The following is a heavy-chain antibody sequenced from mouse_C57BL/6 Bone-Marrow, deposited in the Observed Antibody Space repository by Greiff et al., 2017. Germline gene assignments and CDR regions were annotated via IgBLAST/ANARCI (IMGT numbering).Heavy chain of an antibody. CDR2: INPYNGGT. V-gene: IGHV1-19*01. Sequence: EVMLVESGPVLVKPGASVKMSCKASGYTFTDYYMNWVKQSHGKSLEWIGVINPYNGGTSYNQKFKGKATLTVDKSSSTAYMELNSLTSEDSAVYYCGYLLMDYWGQGTSVTVSS. CDR3: GYLLMDY. J-gene: IGHJ4*01. CDR1: GYTFTDYY. D-gene: IGHD2-1*01.